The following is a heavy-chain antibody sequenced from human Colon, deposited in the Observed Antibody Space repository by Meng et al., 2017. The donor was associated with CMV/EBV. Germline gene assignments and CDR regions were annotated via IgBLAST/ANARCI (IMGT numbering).Heavy chain of an antibody. D-gene: IGHD3-16*01. J-gene: IGHJ4*02. CDR2: VIHSGAS. V-gene: IGHV4-4*01. CDR1: GGALIGTNW. CDR3: ADPPAGL. Sequence: TLSLSGVGTGGALIGTNWWNWVRQPPGGGMEWIEEVIHSGASNYTPSLKSRATISIDNSKNQFSLRLTSVTVADTAVYFCADPPAGLWGQGVLVTVSS.